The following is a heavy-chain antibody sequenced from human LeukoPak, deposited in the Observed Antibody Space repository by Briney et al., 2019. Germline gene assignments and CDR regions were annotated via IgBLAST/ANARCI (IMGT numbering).Heavy chain of an antibody. CDR1: GGSVSSGSYY. CDR3: ARGDDMMGDAFDI. J-gene: IGHJ3*02. Sequence: SETLSLTCTVSGGSVSSGSYYWSWIRQPPGKGLEWIGYIYYSGSTNYNPSLKSRVTISVDTSKNQFSLQLNSVTPEDTAVYYCARGDDMMGDAFDIWGQGTMVTVSS. D-gene: IGHD1-1*01. CDR2: IYYSGST. V-gene: IGHV4-61*01.